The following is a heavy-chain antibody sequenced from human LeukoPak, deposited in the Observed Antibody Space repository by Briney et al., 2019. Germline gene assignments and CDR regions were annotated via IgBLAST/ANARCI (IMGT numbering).Heavy chain of an antibody. Sequence: SETLSLICTVSGGSISSYYWSWIRQPPGKGLEWIGYIYYSGSTNYNPSLKSRVTISVDTSKNQFSLKLSSVTAADTAVYYCARQDSGIAALDYWGQGTLVTVSS. D-gene: IGHD6-13*01. CDR2: IYYSGST. CDR1: GGSISSYY. CDR3: ARQDSGIAALDY. V-gene: IGHV4-59*08. J-gene: IGHJ4*02.